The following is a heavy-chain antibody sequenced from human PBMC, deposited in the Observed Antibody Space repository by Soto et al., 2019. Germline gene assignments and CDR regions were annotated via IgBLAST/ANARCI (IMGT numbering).Heavy chain of an antibody. D-gene: IGHD6-6*01. V-gene: IGHV3-23*01. Sequence: EVQLLESGGGLIQPGGSLRHSCAASGFTFSNYAMSWVCLAQGKGLEWVSAISGSGSVTFYADSVKGRFTFSRDNSKNTLFLQMNSLRAEDTAVYYCAKAYRTSSRGFDYWGQGTLVTVSS. J-gene: IGHJ4*02. CDR1: GFTFSNYA. CDR2: ISGSGSVT. CDR3: AKAYRTSSRGFDY.